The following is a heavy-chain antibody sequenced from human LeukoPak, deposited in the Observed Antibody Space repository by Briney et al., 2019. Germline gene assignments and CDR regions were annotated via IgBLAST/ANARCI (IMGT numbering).Heavy chain of an antibody. CDR1: GGTFSSYA. CDR3: ARDTPGLNWGSYRRFDY. CDR2: IIPIFGTA. D-gene: IGHD7-27*01. V-gene: IGHV1-69*13. J-gene: IGHJ4*02. Sequence: SVKVSCKASGGTFSSYAISWVRQAPGQGLEWMGRIIPIFGTANYAQKFQGRVTITADESTSTAYMELSSLRSEDTAVYYCARDTPGLNWGSYRRFDYWGQGTLVTVSS.